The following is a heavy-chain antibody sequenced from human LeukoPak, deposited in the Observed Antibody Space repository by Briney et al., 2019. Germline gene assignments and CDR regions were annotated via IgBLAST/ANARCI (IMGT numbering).Heavy chain of an antibody. CDR2: INHSGST. CDR1: GGSFSGYY. V-gene: IGHV4-34*01. Sequence: PSETLSLTCAVYGGSFSGYYWSWIGQPPGKGLEWIGEINHSGSTNYNPSLKSRVTISVDTSKNQFSLKLSSVTAADTAVYYCAREVASKFGELLFSGWFDPWGQGTLVTVSS. CDR3: AREVASKFGELLFSGWFDP. J-gene: IGHJ5*02. D-gene: IGHD3-10*01.